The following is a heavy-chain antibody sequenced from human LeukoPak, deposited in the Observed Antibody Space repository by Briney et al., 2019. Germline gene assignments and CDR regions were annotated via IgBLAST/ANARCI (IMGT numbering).Heavy chain of an antibody. D-gene: IGHD3-9*01. J-gene: IGHJ6*02. CDR2: IIPIFGTA. V-gene: IGHV1-69*01. CDR3: ARVGGVLRYFDWSPPTPPDYYYYGMDV. Sequence: SVTVSCTASGGTFSSYAISWVRQAPGQGLEWMGGIIPIFGTANYAQKFQGRVTITADESTSTAYMELSSLRSEDTAVYYCARVGGVLRYFDWSPPTPPDYYYYGMDVWGQGTTVTVSS. CDR1: GGTFSSYA.